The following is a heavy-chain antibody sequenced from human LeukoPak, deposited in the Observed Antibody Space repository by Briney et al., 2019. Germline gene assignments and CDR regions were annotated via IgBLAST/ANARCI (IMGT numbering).Heavy chain of an antibody. J-gene: IGHJ4*02. D-gene: IGHD6-19*01. CDR3: ARVGGWYSFYYFDY. V-gene: IGHV3-23*01. CDR1: GFTFSSSA. CDR2: ITDSGDGE. Sequence: GGSLRLSCAASGFTFSSSAMSWVRQAPGKGLAWVSSITDSGDGEYYADSVKGRFTISRDNSKNTLYLQMNSLRAEDTAVYYCARVGGWYSFYYFDYWGQGTLVTVSS.